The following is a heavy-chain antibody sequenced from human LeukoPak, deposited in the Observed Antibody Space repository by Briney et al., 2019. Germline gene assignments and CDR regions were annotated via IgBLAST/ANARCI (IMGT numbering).Heavy chain of an antibody. J-gene: IGHJ4*02. CDR1: GFTFSSYA. V-gene: IGHV3-23*01. Sequence: PGGSLRLSCAASGFTFSSYAMSWVRQAPGKGLEWVSANSGSGGSTYYADSVKGRFTISRDNSKNTLYLQMNSLRAEDTAVYYCAKEPPSIAARRSQFDYWGQGTLVTVSS. CDR3: AKEPPSIAARRSQFDY. D-gene: IGHD6-6*01. CDR2: NSGSGGST.